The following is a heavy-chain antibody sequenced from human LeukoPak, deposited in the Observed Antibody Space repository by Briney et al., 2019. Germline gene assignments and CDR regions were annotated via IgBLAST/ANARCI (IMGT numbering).Heavy chain of an antibody. Sequence: SETLSLTCAVSGGSISSGGYYWSWIRQHPGKGLEWIGYIYHSGSTYYNPSLKSRVTISVDTSKNQFSLKLSSVTAADTAVYYCARGRTGDAFDYWGQGTLVTVSS. CDR3: ARGRTGDAFDY. J-gene: IGHJ4*02. D-gene: IGHD7-27*01. CDR1: GGSISSGGYY. V-gene: IGHV4-31*11. CDR2: IYHSGST.